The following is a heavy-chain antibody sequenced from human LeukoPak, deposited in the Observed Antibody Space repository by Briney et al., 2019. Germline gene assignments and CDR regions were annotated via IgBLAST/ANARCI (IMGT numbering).Heavy chain of an antibody. V-gene: IGHV3-23*01. D-gene: IGHD2-2*01. Sequence: GGSLRLSCAASGFTFSSYAMSWVRQAPGKGLGWVSAISGSGGSTYYADSVKGRFTISRDNSKNTLCLQMNSLRAEDTAVYYCANSNLGYCSSTSCYPVDYWGQGTLVTVSS. CDR2: ISGSGGST. J-gene: IGHJ4*02. CDR3: ANSNLGYCSSTSCYPVDY. CDR1: GFTFSSYA.